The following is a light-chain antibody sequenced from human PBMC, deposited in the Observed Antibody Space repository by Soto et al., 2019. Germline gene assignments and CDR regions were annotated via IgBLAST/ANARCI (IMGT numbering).Light chain of an antibody. CDR1: SSDVGDYNY. V-gene: IGLV2-14*01. CDR2: DVS. CDR3: GSYTSSSTCV. Sequence: QSVLTQPASVSGSPGQSITISCTGTSSDVGDYNYVSWYQQHPGKAPKLMIYDVSNRPSGVSNRFSGSKSGNTASLTISGLQAEDEADYYCGSYTSSSTCVFGTGTKVTVL. J-gene: IGLJ1*01.